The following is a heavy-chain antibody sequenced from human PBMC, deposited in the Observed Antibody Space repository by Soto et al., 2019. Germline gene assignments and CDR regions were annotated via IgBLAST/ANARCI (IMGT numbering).Heavy chain of an antibody. V-gene: IGHV3-23*01. Sequence: LRLSCAASGFTFSSYAMSWVRQAPGKGLEWVSAISGSGGSTYYADSVKGRFTISRDNAKNTLYLQMNSLRADDTAVYYCARGPRGLYHHDYWGQGALVTVSS. CDR2: ISGSGGST. CDR3: ARGPRGLYHHDY. CDR1: GFTFSSYA. D-gene: IGHD2-2*01. J-gene: IGHJ4*02.